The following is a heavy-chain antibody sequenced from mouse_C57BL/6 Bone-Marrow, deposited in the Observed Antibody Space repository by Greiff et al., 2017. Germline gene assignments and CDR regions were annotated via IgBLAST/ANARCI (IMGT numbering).Heavy chain of an antibody. D-gene: IGHD2-1*01. Sequence: QVQLKQSGAELMKPGASVKLSCKATGYTFTGYWIEWVKQRPGHGLEWIGEILPGSGSTNYNAKFKGKATFTADTSSNTAYMQLSSLTTEDSAIYYCAREEEFYGKVYYAMDYWGQGTSVTVSS. J-gene: IGHJ4*01. CDR3: AREEEFYGKVYYAMDY. V-gene: IGHV1-9*01. CDR2: ILPGSGST. CDR1: GYTFTGYW.